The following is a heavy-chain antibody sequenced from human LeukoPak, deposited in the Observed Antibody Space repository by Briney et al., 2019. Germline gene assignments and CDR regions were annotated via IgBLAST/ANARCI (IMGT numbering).Heavy chain of an antibody. CDR3: ARGWVGEFNCPSDH. D-gene: IGHD3-10*01. J-gene: IGHJ4*02. CDR2: ISSSSSYI. V-gene: IGHV3-21*01. Sequence: GGSLRLSCAASGFTFSSYSMNWVRQAPGKGLEWVSSISSSSSYIYYADSVKGRFTISRDNAKNSLYLQMNSLRAEDTAVYYCARGWVGEFNCPSDHWGQGTLVTVSS. CDR1: GFTFSSYS.